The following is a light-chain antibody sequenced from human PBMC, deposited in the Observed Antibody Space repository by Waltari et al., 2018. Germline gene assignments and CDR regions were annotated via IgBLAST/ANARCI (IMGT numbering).Light chain of an antibody. J-gene: IGLJ3*02. CDR2: DVS. CDR3: CSYAGGSWV. Sequence: QSALTQPRSVSGSPGQSVTISCTGTSRDVGGYNHLSWYQQHPGKAPKLMIFDVSQRPSGVPDRFSGSKSGNTASLTISGLQADDEADYYCCSYAGGSWVFGGGTKLTVL. CDR1: SRDVGGYNH. V-gene: IGLV2-11*01.